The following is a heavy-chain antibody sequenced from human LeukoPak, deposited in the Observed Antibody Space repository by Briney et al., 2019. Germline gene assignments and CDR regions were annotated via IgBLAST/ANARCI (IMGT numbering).Heavy chain of an antibody. CDR3: AVGCGGDCYNDY. CDR2: IYHSGST. Sequence: SGTLSLTCAVSGGSISSSNWWSWVRQPPGKGLEWIGEIYHSGSTNYNPSLKSRVTISVDNSKNQFSLKLSSVTAADTAVYYCAVGCGGDCYNDYWGQGTLVTVSS. CDR1: GGSISSSNW. J-gene: IGHJ4*02. V-gene: IGHV4-4*02. D-gene: IGHD2-21*02.